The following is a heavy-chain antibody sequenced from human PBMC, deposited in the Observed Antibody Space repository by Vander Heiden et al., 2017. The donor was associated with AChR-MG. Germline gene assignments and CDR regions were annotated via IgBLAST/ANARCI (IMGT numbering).Heavy chain of an antibody. D-gene: IGHD3-16*01. V-gene: IGHV1-18*01. CDR3: ATQGGQGFDP. Sequence: QVQLVQSGAEVKKPGASVTVSCKASGYTFASYGSNWVRQAPGQGLEWMGWISANTGNTMSARKLQGRVTMTTDTSSSTAYMGLRSLRSDDTAVYYCATQGGQGFDPWGQGTLVTVSS. CDR2: ISANTGNT. CDR1: GYTFASYG. J-gene: IGHJ5*02.